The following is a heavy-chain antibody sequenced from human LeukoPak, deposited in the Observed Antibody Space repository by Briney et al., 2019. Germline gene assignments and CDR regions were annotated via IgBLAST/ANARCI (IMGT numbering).Heavy chain of an antibody. Sequence: GGSLRLSCAASGFTFSSYSMNWVRQAPGKGLEWVSSISSSSSYIYYADSVKGRFTISRDNAKNSLYLQMNSLRAEDTAVYYCARLYYYDSSGYYYPDAFDIWGQGTMVTVPS. J-gene: IGHJ3*02. CDR2: ISSSSSYI. CDR1: GFTFSSYS. V-gene: IGHV3-21*01. CDR3: ARLYYYDSSGYYYPDAFDI. D-gene: IGHD3-22*01.